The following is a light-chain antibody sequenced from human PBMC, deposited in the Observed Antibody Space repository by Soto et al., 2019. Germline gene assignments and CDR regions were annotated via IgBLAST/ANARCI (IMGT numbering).Light chain of an antibody. CDR2: GAS. J-gene: IGKJ4*01. V-gene: IGKV1D-12*01. CDR3: QQADSFPLT. Sequence: DIQMTQSPSSVSAPIGDRVTITCRASQDISSLLAWYQQKPGKAPKLLIYGASTLQSGVPSRFSGSGSGTHFTLTISSLQPEDFATYFCQQADSFPLTFGGGTKVDIK. CDR1: QDISSL.